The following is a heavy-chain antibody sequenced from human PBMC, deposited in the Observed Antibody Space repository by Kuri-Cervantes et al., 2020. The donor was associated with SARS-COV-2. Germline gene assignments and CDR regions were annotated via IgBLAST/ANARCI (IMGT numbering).Heavy chain of an antibody. V-gene: IGHV1-24*01. CDR1: GYTLTELS. Sequence: ASVKVSCKVSGYTLTELSMHWVRQAPGKGLEWMGGFDPEDGETIYAQKFQGRVTMTADTSTDTAYMELSSLRSEDTAVYYCASNIYGDYYDYWGQGTLVTVSS. J-gene: IGHJ4*02. CDR3: ASNIYGDYYDY. D-gene: IGHD4-17*01. CDR2: FDPEDGET.